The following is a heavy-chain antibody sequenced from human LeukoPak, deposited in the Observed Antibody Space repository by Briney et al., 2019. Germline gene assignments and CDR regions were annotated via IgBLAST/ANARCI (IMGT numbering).Heavy chain of an antibody. V-gene: IGHV3-11*01. CDR1: GFTFSDYY. CDR2: ISSSGSTI. Sequence: GGSLRLSCAASGFTFSDYYMSWIRQAPGKGLEWVSYISSSGSTIYYADSVKGRFTISRDNAKNSLYLQMNSLRAEDTALYYCAKDLAAMVDPFDYWGQGTLVTVSS. D-gene: IGHD5-18*01. CDR3: AKDLAAMVDPFDY. J-gene: IGHJ4*02.